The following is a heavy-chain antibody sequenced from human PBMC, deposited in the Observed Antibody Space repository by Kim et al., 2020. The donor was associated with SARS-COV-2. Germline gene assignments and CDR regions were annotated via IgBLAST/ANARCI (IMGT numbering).Heavy chain of an antibody. CDR3: ARGYGYCSSTSCTTYNWFDP. J-gene: IGHJ5*02. CDR2: IIPIFGTA. Sequence: SVKVCCKASGGTFSSYAISWVRQAPGQGLEWMGGIIPIFGTANYAQKFQGRVTITADESTSTAYMELSSLRSEDTAVYYCARGYGYCSSTSCTTYNWFDPWGQGTLVTVSS. CDR1: GGTFSSYA. D-gene: IGHD2-2*01. V-gene: IGHV1-69*13.